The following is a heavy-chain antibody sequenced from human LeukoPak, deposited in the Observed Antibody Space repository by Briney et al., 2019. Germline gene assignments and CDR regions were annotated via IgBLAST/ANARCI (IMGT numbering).Heavy chain of an antibody. D-gene: IGHD4-17*01. CDR2: ISYDGSIK. V-gene: IGHV3-30-3*01. CDR3: ARTSRATVTHPPFDS. Sequence: GGSLRLSCAASGFTFSTYAIHWVRQAPGKGLEWVAVISYDGSIKYYADSVKGRFTISRDNSKLTLYLQMNSLRAEDTAVYYCARTSRATVTHPPFDSWGQGTLVTVSS. J-gene: IGHJ4*02. CDR1: GFTFSTYA.